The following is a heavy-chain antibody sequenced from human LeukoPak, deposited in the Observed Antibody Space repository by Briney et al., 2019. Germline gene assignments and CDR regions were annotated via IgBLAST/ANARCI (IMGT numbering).Heavy chain of an antibody. D-gene: IGHD4-17*01. CDR1: GFTFSNAW. CDR3: ARDWGNDYGDYLDP. CDR2: INWNGGST. Sequence: PGGSLRLSCAASGFTFSNAWMSWVRQAPGKGLEWVSGINWNGGSTGYADSVKGRFTISRDNAKNSLYLQMNSLRAEDTALYYCARDWGNDYGDYLDPWGQGTLVTVSS. V-gene: IGHV3-20*04. J-gene: IGHJ5*02.